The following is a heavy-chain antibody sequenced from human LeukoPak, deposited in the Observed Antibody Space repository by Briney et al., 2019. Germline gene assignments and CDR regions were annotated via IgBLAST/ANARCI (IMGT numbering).Heavy chain of an antibody. CDR1: GFTFSSYS. J-gene: IGHJ4*02. V-gene: IGHV3-21*01. D-gene: IGHD3-22*01. CDR2: ISSSSSYI. Sequence: GGSLRLSCAASGFTFSSYSMNWVRQAPGKGLEWVSSISSSSSYIYYADSVKGRFTISRDNAKNSLYLQMNSLSAEDTAVYYCARDTYYYDSSGYYPFDYWGQGTLVTVSS. CDR3: ARDTYYYDSSGYYPFDY.